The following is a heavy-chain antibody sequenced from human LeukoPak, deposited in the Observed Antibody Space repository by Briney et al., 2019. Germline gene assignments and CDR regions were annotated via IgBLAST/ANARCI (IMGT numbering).Heavy chain of an antibody. D-gene: IGHD1-7*01. Sequence: GGSLRLSCAASGFTFSSYAMHWVRQAPGKGLEWVAVISYDGSNKYYADSVKGRFTISRDNSKNTLYLQMNSLRAEDTAVYYCARDRLPELELGFDYWGQGTLVTVSS. CDR2: ISYDGSNK. V-gene: IGHV3-30-3*01. CDR3: ARDRLPELELGFDY. J-gene: IGHJ4*02. CDR1: GFTFSSYA.